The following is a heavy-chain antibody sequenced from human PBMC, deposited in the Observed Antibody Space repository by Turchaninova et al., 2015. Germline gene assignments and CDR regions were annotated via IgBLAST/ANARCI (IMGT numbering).Heavy chain of an antibody. CDR1: GFTFSSYA. CDR3: AREAISSSWLAFDI. CDR2: ISYDGSNK. D-gene: IGHD6-6*01. J-gene: IGHJ3*02. V-gene: IGHV3-30*01. Sequence: VESWGGLVQPGGSLRLSCAASGFTFSSYAMSWVRQAPGKGLEWVAVISYDGSNKYYADSVKGRFTISRDNSKNTLYLQRNSLGAEDTAVYYCAREAISSSWLAFDIWGQGTMVTVSS.